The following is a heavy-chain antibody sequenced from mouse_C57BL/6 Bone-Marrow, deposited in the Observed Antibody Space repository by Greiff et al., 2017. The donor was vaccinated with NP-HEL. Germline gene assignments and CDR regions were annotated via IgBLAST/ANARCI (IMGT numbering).Heavy chain of an antibody. CDR3: ARRLGPTWYFDV. J-gene: IGHJ1*03. V-gene: IGHV1-22*01. D-gene: IGHD2-4*01. CDR2: INPNNGGT. CDR1: GYTFTDYN. Sequence: VQLQQSGPELVKPGASVKMSCKASGYTFTDYNMHWVKQSHGKSLEWIGYINPNNGGTSYNQKFKGKATLTVNKSSSTAYMELRSLTSEDSAVYYCARRLGPTWYFDVWGTGTTVTVSS.